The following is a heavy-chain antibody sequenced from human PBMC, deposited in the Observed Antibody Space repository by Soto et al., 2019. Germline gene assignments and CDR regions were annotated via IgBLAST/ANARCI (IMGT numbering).Heavy chain of an antibody. CDR2: INDRGSI. J-gene: IGHJ2*01. V-gene: IGHV4-34*01. D-gene: IGHD3-9*01. Sequence: QVKLQQWGAGPLRPLETLSLTCGVSGGSFSGYYWAWIRQSPGKGLEWIGEINDRGSINYNPSLKSRVSISCDSSKNQYSRNLRSVTAADTAVYYCARESHDILTGPPWVWYFDLWGRGTLVTVSS. CDR1: GGSFSGYY. CDR3: ARESHDILTGPPWVWYFDL.